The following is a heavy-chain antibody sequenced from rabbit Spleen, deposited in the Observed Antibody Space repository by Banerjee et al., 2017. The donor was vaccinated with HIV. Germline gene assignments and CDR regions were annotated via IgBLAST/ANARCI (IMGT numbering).Heavy chain of an antibody. CDR3: ARDPAYSSGSGSAIPYL. V-gene: IGHV1S47*01. CDR2: IDPIFGRT. D-gene: IGHD1-1*01. J-gene: IGHJ6*01. CDR1: GFDFSNYG. Sequence: QEQLVESGGGLVQPGGSLKLSCKASGFDFSNYGVSWVRQAPGKGLEWIGYIDPIFGRTYYASWVNGRFTISSHNAQNTLYLQLNSLTAADTATYFCARDPAYSSGSGSAIPYLWGPGTLVT.